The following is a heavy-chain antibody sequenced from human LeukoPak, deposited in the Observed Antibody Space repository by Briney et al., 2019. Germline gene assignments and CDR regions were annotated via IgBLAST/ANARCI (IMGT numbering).Heavy chain of an antibody. CDR1: GGSFSGYY. CDR3: ARGALDGFTMVPFAY. Sequence: PSETLSLTCAVYGGSFSGYYWSWIRQPPGKGLEWIGEINHSGSTNYNPSLKSRVTISVDTSKNQFSLKLSSVTAADTAVYYCARGALDGFTMVPFAYWGQGTLVTVSS. V-gene: IGHV4-34*01. D-gene: IGHD3-10*01. CDR2: INHSGST. J-gene: IGHJ4*02.